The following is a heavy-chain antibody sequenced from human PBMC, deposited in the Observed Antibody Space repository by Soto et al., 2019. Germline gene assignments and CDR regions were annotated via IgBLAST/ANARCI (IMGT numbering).Heavy chain of an antibody. J-gene: IGHJ4*02. CDR2: IYYSGTT. CDR1: GGSINSGDYY. V-gene: IGHV4-30-4*01. Sequence: SETLSLTCTVSGGSINSGDYYWSWIRQPPGKGLEWIGYIYYSGTTYCNPSLKSRVTISVDRSKNQFSLRLSSVTAADTAVYYCARDDKYDTSGIYYWGKGTLVTVSS. CDR3: ARDDKYDTSGIYY. D-gene: IGHD3-22*01.